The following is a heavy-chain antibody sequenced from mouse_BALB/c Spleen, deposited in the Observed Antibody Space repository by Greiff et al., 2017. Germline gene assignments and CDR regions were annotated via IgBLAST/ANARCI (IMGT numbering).Heavy chain of an antibody. D-gene: IGHD1-1*01. CDR1: GFTFTDYY. Sequence: EVQVVESGGGLVQPGGSLRLSCATSGFTFTDYYMSWVRQPPGKALEWLGFIRNKANGYTTEYSASVKGRFTISRDNSQSILYLQMNTLRAEDSATYYCARDMRYYGSSNYFDYWGQGTTLTVSS. V-gene: IGHV7-3*02. CDR2: IRNKANGYTT. J-gene: IGHJ2*01. CDR3: ARDMRYYGSSNYFDY.